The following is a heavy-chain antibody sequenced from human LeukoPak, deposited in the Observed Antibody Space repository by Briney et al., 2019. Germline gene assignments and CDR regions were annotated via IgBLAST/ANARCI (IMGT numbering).Heavy chain of an antibody. D-gene: IGHD2-2*01. J-gene: IGHJ3*02. Sequence: PGGSLRLSCAVSGFTFSSYGMHWVCQAPGKGLEWVAFIRYDGSNKYYADSVKGRFTISRDNSKNTLYLQMNSLRAEDTAVYYCAKGSPLIVPAARGAFDIWGQGTMVTVSS. CDR3: AKGSPLIVPAARGAFDI. V-gene: IGHV3-30*02. CDR1: GFTFSSYG. CDR2: IRYDGSNK.